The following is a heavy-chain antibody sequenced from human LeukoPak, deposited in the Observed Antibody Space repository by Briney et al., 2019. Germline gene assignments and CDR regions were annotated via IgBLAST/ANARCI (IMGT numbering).Heavy chain of an antibody. CDR1: GGSFSGYY. Sequence: PSETLSLTCAVYGGSFSGYYWSWIRQPPGNRLEWIGEINHSGSTNYNPSLKSRVSISADTSKNQVSLKLSSVTAADTAVYYCAHSTGSGAPTDGPADYWGQGTLVIVSS. J-gene: IGHJ4*02. CDR2: INHSGST. CDR3: AHSTGSGAPTDGPADY. D-gene: IGHD3-10*01. V-gene: IGHV4-34*01.